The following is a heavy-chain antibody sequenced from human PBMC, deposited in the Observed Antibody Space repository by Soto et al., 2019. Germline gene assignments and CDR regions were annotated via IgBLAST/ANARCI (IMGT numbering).Heavy chain of an antibody. V-gene: IGHV1-8*01. CDR2: MNLTSGNT. CDR1: GYTFTSYD. D-gene: IGHD5-18*01. Sequence: QVQLVQSGAEVKKPGASVKVSCKASGYTFTSYDIKWVRQATGQGLEWMGWMNLTSGNTGYAQKFQGRVTMARNTSISTAYMELSSLTSEDTAVYYCARGYSYGSRDMDVWCQGTTVTVSS. J-gene: IGHJ6*02. CDR3: ARGYSYGSRDMDV.